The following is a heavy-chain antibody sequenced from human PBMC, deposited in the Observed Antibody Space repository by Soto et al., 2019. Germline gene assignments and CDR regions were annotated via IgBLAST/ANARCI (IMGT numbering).Heavy chain of an antibody. D-gene: IGHD6-19*01. CDR2: IYYSGST. Sequence: SETLSLTCTVSGGSISSYYWSWIRQPPGKGLEWIGYIYYSGSTNYNPSLKSRVTISVDTSKNQFSLKLSSVTAADTAVYYCAGDSVAGTFDYWGQGTLVTVSS. CDR1: GGSISSYY. V-gene: IGHV4-59*01. CDR3: AGDSVAGTFDY. J-gene: IGHJ4*02.